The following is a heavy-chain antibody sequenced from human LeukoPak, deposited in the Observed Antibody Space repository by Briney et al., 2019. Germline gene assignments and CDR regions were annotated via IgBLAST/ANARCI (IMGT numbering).Heavy chain of an antibody. Sequence: GGSLRLSCAASGFTFSNNAMSWVRQAPGKGLEWVSVISGSGGGTYYADSVKGRFTISRDNSKNTVYLQMNSLRAEDTAIYYCAKDSGYYGDYGMDVWGQGTLVTVSS. CDR3: AKDSGYYGDYGMDV. CDR1: GFTFSNNA. D-gene: IGHD2-15*01. CDR2: ISGSGGGT. J-gene: IGHJ6*02. V-gene: IGHV3-23*01.